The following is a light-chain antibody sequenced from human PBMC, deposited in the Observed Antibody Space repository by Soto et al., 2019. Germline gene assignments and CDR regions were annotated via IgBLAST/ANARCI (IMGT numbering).Light chain of an antibody. Sequence: EIVLTQSPGSQSLSPGETATLSCRASQSITSNYLAWYQQKPGQAPRLLIYGTSTRATGIPDRFSGSGSGTDFTLIISRLEPEDFAVYYCQQFNISPQVTFGGGTKVEI. J-gene: IGKJ4*01. CDR2: GTS. CDR1: QSITSNY. V-gene: IGKV3-20*01. CDR3: QQFNISPQVT.